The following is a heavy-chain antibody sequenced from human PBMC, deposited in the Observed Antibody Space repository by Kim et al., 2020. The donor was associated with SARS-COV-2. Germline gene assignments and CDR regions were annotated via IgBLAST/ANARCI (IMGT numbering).Heavy chain of an antibody. J-gene: IGHJ3*02. CDR3: ARIHAGHYYDSSGYYYAGDDAFDI. D-gene: IGHD3-22*01. Sequence: ASVKVSCKASGYTFTGYYMHWVRQAPGQGLEWMGWINPNSGGTNYAQKFQGRVTMTRDTSISTAYMELSRLRSDDTAVYYCARIHAGHYYDSSGYYYAGDDAFDIWGQGTMVTVSS. CDR1: GYTFTGYY. CDR2: INPNSGGT. V-gene: IGHV1-2*02.